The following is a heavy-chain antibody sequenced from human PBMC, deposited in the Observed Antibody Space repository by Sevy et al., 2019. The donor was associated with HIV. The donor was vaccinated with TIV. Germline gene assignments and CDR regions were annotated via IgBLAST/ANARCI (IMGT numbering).Heavy chain of an antibody. Sequence: GGSLRLSCAASGFSFNTYTFYWVRQAPGEGMEWISSISSSGVYEYYADSVRGRFTISRDNAKNSLSLQMNGLRVEDTGVYYCARVPDSGGRGRADYWGQGTRVTVSS. J-gene: IGHJ4*02. V-gene: IGHV3-21*01. CDR1: GFSFNTYT. CDR2: ISSSGVYE. CDR3: ARVPDSGGRGRADY. D-gene: IGHD1-26*01.